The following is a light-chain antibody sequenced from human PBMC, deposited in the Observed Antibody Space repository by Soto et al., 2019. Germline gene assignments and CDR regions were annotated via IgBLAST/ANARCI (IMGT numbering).Light chain of an antibody. CDR3: QQYSSSRT. V-gene: IGKV3-20*01. CDR1: QSVSSNH. J-gene: IGKJ1*01. Sequence: GTLYFTKGERSALYCMASQSVSSNHLAWYQQKPGQAPRLLIYGGSSRATGIPVRFSGSGSETDFTLTSTRLEAEDLAMYCCQQYSSSRTFGQGTNVDIK. CDR2: GGS.